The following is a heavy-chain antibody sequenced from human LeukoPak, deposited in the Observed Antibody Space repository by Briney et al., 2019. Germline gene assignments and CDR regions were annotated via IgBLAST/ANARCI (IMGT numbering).Heavy chain of an antibody. Sequence: SESLSLTCTVSGGSVSNSNYYWGWVRQPPGKGLEWIGSIFYSGNTYYNPSLKSRVTMSVDTSKNQFSLMLNSVTAADTAVYYCARDRYSGYDGFGAFDIWGQGTMVTVSS. V-gene: IGHV4-39*07. CDR3: ARDRYSGYDGFGAFDI. CDR1: GGSVSNSNYY. J-gene: IGHJ3*02. D-gene: IGHD5-12*01. CDR2: IFYSGNT.